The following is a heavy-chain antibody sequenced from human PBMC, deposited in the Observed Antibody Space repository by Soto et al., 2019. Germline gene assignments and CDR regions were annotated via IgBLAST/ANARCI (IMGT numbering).Heavy chain of an antibody. CDR1: GYTFTSYG. CDR3: ARALSDFWSGKNWFDP. V-gene: IGHV1-18*01. CDR2: ISAYNGNT. J-gene: IGHJ5*02. Sequence: ASVKVSCKASGYTFTSYGISWVRQAPGQGLEWMGWISAYNGNTNYAQKLQGRVTMTTDTSTSTAYMELRSLRSDDTAVYYCARALSDFWSGKNWFDPWGQGTLVTVSS. D-gene: IGHD3-3*01.